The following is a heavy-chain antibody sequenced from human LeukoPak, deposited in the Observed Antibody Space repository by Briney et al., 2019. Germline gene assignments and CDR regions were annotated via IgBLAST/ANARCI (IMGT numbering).Heavy chain of an antibody. CDR1: GGSISSDY. Sequence: SETLSLTCTVSGGSISSDYWSWIRHSPGKGLEWIGYIYYSGTTNYNTSLKSRATISVDTSKKQFSLKLSSVTAADTTVYYFARLVLVPRSYYFDYWGQGTLVTVSS. CDR3: ARLVLVPRSYYFDY. V-gene: IGHV4-59*08. J-gene: IGHJ4*02. CDR2: IYYSGTT. D-gene: IGHD6-6*01.